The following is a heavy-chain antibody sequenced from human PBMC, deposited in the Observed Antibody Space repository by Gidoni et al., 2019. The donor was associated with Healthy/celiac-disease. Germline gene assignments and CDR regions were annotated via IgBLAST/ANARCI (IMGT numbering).Heavy chain of an antibody. J-gene: IGHJ4*02. V-gene: IGHV3-9*01. CDR2: ISWNSGSI. D-gene: IGHD6-19*01. CDR3: AKDAYSIGWPQFDY. Sequence: EWVSGISWNSGSIVYADSVKGRFTISRDNAKNALYLQMNSLISEDTALYYCAKDAYSIGWPQFDYCGQGTLVTVSS.